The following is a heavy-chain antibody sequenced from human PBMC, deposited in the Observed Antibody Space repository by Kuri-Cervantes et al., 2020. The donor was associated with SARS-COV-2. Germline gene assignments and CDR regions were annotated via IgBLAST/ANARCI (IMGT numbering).Heavy chain of an antibody. CDR2: IHHSGNT. D-gene: IGHD2-2*03. V-gene: IGHV4-38-2*02. J-gene: IGHJ5*02. CDR3: ARVGHCFGTRCVTYFDP. CDR1: GGAINRGDY. Sequence: SETLSLTCTVSGGAINRGDYFWSWIRQPPGKGLEWIGIIHHSGNTHYNSSLMSRVTMSVDTFKNQFSLNLRSLTAADTAIYYCARVGHCFGTRCVTYFDPWGQGTLVTVSS.